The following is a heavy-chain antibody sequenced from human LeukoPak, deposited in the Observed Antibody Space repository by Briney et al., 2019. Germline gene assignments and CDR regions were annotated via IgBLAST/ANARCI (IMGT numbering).Heavy chain of an antibody. V-gene: IGHV3-11*06. CDR2: ISSSSSYI. CDR3: ARDSDSSSPPPNWFDP. J-gene: IGHJ5*02. D-gene: IGHD6-6*01. CDR1: GFTFSDYY. Sequence: PGGSLRLSCAASGFTFSDYYMSRIRQAPGKGLEWVSSISSSSSYIYYADSVKGRFTISRDNAKNTLYLQMNSLRAEDTAVYYCARDSDSSSPPPNWFDPWGQGTLVTVSS.